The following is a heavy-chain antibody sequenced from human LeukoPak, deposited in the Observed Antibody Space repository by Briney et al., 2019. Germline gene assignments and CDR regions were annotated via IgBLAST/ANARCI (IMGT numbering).Heavy chain of an antibody. D-gene: IGHD2-8*02. CDR3: ARGVGGVRDY. V-gene: IGHV3-74*01. Sequence: VQPGRSLRLSCAASGFTFSSSWMHWVRQAPGKGLVWVSRINPDESITSHADSVKGRFTISRDNAKNTVYLQMNSLRAEDTAVYYCARGVGGVRDYWGQGTLVTVSS. CDR1: GFTFSSSW. CDR2: INPDESIT. J-gene: IGHJ4*02.